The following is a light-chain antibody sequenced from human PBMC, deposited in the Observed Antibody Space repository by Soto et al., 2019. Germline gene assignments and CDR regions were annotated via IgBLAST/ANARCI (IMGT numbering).Light chain of an antibody. CDR3: QQYSNWPPGT. CDR1: QSVSTN. CDR2: GAS. V-gene: IGKV3-15*01. J-gene: IGKJ1*01. Sequence: EIVMKQSPATLSVSPGERVTLSCRASQSVSTNLAWYQQKPGQAPRLLMYGASTRATGIPARFSGSGSGTEFTLTISSLQSEDFAVYYCQQYSNWPPGTFGQGSKVEIK.